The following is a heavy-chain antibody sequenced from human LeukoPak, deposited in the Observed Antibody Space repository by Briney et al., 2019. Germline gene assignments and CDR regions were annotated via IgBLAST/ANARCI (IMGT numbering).Heavy chain of an antibody. CDR3: AKDDEYDILTGGNFDY. CDR1: GFTFSSYA. J-gene: IGHJ4*02. D-gene: IGHD3-9*01. Sequence: GGSPRLSCAASGFTFSSYAMSWVRQAPGKGLEWVSAISGSGGSTYYADSVKGRFTISRDNSKNTLYLQMNSLRVEDTAVYYCAKDDEYDILTGGNFDYWGQGTLVTVSS. CDR2: ISGSGGST. V-gene: IGHV3-23*01.